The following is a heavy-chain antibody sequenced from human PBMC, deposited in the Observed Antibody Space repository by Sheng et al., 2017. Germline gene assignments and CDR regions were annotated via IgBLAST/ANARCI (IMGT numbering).Heavy chain of an antibody. CDR1: GYTFTSHG. CDR2: ISGYNGNT. CDR3: ARDKVELPLRPFDI. Sequence: QVQLVQSGGEVTKPGASVKVSCKASGYTFTSHGISWVRQAPGQGLEWMGWISGYNGNTNYAQKVQGRVYMTTDTSTSTAYMELRSLISDDTAVYYCARDKVELPLRPFDIWGQGTMVTVSS. J-gene: IGHJ3*02. D-gene: IGHD1-7*01. V-gene: IGHV1-18*01.